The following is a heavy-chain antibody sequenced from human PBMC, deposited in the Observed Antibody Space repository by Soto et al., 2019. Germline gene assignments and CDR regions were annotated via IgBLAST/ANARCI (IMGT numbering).Heavy chain of an antibody. CDR2: ISYDGSNK. J-gene: IGHJ4*02. V-gene: IGHV3-30*18. CDR1: GFTFSSYG. Sequence: QVQLVESGGGVVQPGWSLRLSCAASGFTFSSYGMHWVRQAPGKGLEWVAVISYDGSNKYYADSVKGRFTTSRDNSKNAQYLQMNSLRAEVTAVYYCAKEGGRNGDYGGGFDYWGQGTLVTVSS. D-gene: IGHD4-17*01. CDR3: AKEGGRNGDYGGGFDY.